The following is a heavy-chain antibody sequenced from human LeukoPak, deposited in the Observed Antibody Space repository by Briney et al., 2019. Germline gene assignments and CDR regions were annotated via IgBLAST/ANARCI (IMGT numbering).Heavy chain of an antibody. D-gene: IGHD6-19*01. CDR1: GFTFSSYS. V-gene: IGHV3-21*04. CDR2: ISSSSSYI. CDR3: AKGVAVAEFDY. Sequence: GGSLRLSCAASGFTFSSYSMNWVRQAPGKGLEWVSSISSSSSYIYYADSVKGRFTISRDNSKNTLYLQMNSLRAEDTAVYYCAKGVAVAEFDYWGQGTLVTVSS. J-gene: IGHJ4*02.